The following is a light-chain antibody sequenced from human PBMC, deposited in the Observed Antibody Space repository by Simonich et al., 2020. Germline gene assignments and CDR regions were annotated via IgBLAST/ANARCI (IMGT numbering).Light chain of an antibody. V-gene: IGKV3-11*01. CDR3: QQYGSSPIT. CDR2: DAS. J-gene: IGKJ5*01. Sequence: EIVLTQSPATLSLSPGERATLSCRASKSVSSYLAWYQQKPGQAPRLLIYDASNRATAIPARFSGSGSGTDFTLTISSLEPEDFAVYYCQQYGSSPITFGQGTRLEIK. CDR1: KSVSSY.